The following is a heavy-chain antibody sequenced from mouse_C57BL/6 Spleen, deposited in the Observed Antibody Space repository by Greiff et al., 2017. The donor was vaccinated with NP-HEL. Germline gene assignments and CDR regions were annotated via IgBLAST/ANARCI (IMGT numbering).Heavy chain of an antibody. D-gene: IGHD2-4*01. CDR2: IYPGSGST. J-gene: IGHJ4*01. CDR3: ADYDEGYAMDY. V-gene: IGHV1-55*01. CDR1: GYTFTSYW. Sequence: QVQLQQPGAELVKPGASVKMSCKASGYTFTSYWITWVKQRPGQGLEWIGDIYPGSGSTNYNEKFKSKATLTVDTTASTAYMQLNSLKSEDSAVYYCADYDEGYAMDYWGKGTSVTVSS.